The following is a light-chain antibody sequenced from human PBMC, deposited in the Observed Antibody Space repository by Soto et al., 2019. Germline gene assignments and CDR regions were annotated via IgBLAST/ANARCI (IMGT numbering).Light chain of an antibody. CDR1: QGISSY. V-gene: IGKV1-9*01. CDR3: QQVKSYPLT. Sequence: DIQLTQSPSFLSASVGDRVTITCRASQGISSYLAWYQQKPGIAPTFLIYAASTLQSGVPSRFSGSGSGTEFTLTISSLLPEDFATYCCQQVKSYPLTFGGGTKVEIK. J-gene: IGKJ4*01. CDR2: AAS.